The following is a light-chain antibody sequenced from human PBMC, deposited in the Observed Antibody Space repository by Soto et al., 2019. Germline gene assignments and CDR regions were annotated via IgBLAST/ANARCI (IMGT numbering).Light chain of an antibody. Sequence: QSALTQPVSVSGSPGQSITISCTGTSSDVGRYNLVSWYQQHAGKAPKLMIYEVTKRPSGVSNRFSGSKSGNTASLTISGLQAEDEADYYCCSYAGSSAFEFGGGTKVTV. CDR2: EVT. V-gene: IGLV2-23*02. CDR1: SSDVGRYNL. CDR3: CSYAGSSAFE. J-gene: IGLJ2*01.